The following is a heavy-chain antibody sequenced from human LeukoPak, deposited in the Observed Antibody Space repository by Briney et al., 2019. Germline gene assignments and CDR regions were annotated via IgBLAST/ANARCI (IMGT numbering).Heavy chain of an antibody. CDR1: GFTFSDYY. J-gene: IGHJ4*02. CDR3: ARLVGALRDY. Sequence: QPGGSLRLSCAASGFTFSDYYMSWIRQAPGKGLEWVGEINHSGSTNYNPSLKSRVTISVDTSKNQFSLKLSSVTAADTAVYYCARLVGALRDYWGQGTLVTVSS. V-gene: IGHV4-34*08. D-gene: IGHD1-26*01. CDR2: INHSGST.